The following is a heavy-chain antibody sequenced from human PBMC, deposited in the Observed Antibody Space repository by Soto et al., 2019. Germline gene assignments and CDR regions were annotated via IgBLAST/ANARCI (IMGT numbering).Heavy chain of an antibody. J-gene: IGHJ6*02. D-gene: IGHD6-19*01. CDR2: ISSSGSTI. V-gene: IGHV3-48*03. Sequence: EVQLVESGGGLVQPGGSLRLSCAASGFTFSSYEMNWVRQAPGKGLEWVSYISSSGSTIFYADSVKGRFTISRDNAKNSLYLQMNSLRAEDPAVYYCARDDGLGLAPYYGMDVWGQGTTVTVSS. CDR1: GFTFSSYE. CDR3: ARDDGLGLAPYYGMDV.